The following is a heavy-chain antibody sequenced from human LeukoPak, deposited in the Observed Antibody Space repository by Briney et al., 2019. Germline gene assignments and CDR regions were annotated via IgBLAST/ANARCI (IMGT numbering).Heavy chain of an antibody. CDR3: ERSKVVTKGYYYYYMDV. J-gene: IGHJ6*03. CDR2: INWNGGST. CDR1: GFTFDDYC. Sequence: PGGSLRLSCAASGFTFDDYCMSGVRQAPGKGLECVPGINWNGGSTGYADSVKGRFTISRDNAKNSLYLQMNSLRAEDTDLYYCERSKVVTKGYYYYYMDVWGKGTTVTVSS. V-gene: IGHV3-20*04. D-gene: IGHD3-22*01.